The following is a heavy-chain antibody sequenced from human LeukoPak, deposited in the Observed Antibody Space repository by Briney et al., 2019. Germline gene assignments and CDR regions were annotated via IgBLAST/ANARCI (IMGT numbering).Heavy chain of an antibody. CDR2: INSDGSSP. CDR1: GFTFSSYW. V-gene: IGHV3-74*01. D-gene: IGHD2-15*01. J-gene: IGHJ4*02. CDR3: SRGYSGGFDY. Sequence: GGSLRLSCAASGFTFSSYWMHWVRQAPGKGLEWVSGINSDGSSPIYADSIKGGFTISRDNAKKTLYLQMNRLRAEDTAVYYCSRGYSGGFDYWGQGNLVTVSS.